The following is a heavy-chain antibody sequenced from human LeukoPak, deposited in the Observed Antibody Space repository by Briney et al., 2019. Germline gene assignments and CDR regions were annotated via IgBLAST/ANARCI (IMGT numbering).Heavy chain of an antibody. CDR1: GGCISSYY. CDR2: IYYSGST. J-gene: IGHJ4*02. CDR3: ARLRNYYGSGSLDY. D-gene: IGHD3-10*01. Sequence: PSETLSLTCTVSGGCISSYYWSWIRQPPGKGLEWIGYIYYSGSTNYNPSLKSRVTISVDTSKNQFSLKLSSVTATDTAVYYCARLRNYYGSGSLDYWGQGTLVTVSS. V-gene: IGHV4-59*01.